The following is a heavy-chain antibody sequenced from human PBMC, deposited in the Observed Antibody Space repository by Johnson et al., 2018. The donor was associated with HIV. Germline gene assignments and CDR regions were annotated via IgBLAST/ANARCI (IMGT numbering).Heavy chain of an antibody. CDR3: ARRCSIAAHPSCVLDAFDI. V-gene: IGHV3-30*14. J-gene: IGHJ3*02. Sequence: QVQVVESGGGVVQPGRSLRLSCAASGFTFSSYAMHWVRQAPGKGLEWVAVISYDGSNKYYADSVKGRFTISRDNSTNTLYLHMNPLRAEDTAVYYCARRCSIAAHPSCVLDAFDIWGQGTMVTVSS. CDR1: GFTFSSYA. D-gene: IGHD6-6*01. CDR2: ISYDGSNK.